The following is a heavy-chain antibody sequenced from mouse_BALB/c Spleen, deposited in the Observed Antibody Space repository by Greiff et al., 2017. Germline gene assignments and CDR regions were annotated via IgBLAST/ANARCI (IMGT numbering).Heavy chain of an antibody. Sequence: DVMLVESGGGLVKPGGSLKLSCAASGFTFSSYTMSWVRQTPEKRLEWVATFSSGGSYTYYPDSVKGRFTISRDNAKNTLYLQMSSLKSEDTAMYYCTRGQEDFDYWGQGTTLTVSS. V-gene: IGHV5-6-4*01. D-gene: IGHD3-2*01. CDR2: FSSGGSYT. CDR3: TRGQEDFDY. J-gene: IGHJ2*01. CDR1: GFTFSSYT.